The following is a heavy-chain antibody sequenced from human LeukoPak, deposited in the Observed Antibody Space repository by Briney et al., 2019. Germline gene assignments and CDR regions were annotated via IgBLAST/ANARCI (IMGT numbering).Heavy chain of an antibody. Sequence: SGTLSLTCAVYGGSFSAYYWSWIRPPPGKGLEWIGEINHSGSTNYNPSLKSRVTISVDTSKNQFSLKLRSVTAADTAVYYCAGQDLSSTGNSSFDDWGQGTLVTVSS. CDR1: GGSFSAYY. J-gene: IGHJ4*02. CDR3: AGQDLSSTGNSSFDD. CDR2: INHSGST. D-gene: IGHD4-23*01. V-gene: IGHV4-34*01.